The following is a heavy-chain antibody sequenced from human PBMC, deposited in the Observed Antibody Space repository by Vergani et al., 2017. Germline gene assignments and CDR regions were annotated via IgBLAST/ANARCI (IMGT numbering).Heavy chain of an antibody. Sequence: QVQLQESGPGLVKPSETLSLTCTVSGGSISSYYWSWIRQPPGKGLEWIGYIYYSGSTNYNPSLKSRVTISVDTSKNQFSLKLSSVTAADTAVSYCARGGTTVVTRGYFDYWGQGTLVTVSS. D-gene: IGHD4-23*01. J-gene: IGHJ4*02. CDR3: ARGGTTVVTRGYFDY. CDR1: GGSISSYY. V-gene: IGHV4-59*01. CDR2: IYYSGST.